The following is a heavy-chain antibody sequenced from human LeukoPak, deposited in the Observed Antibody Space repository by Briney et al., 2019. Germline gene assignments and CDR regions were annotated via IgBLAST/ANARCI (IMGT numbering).Heavy chain of an antibody. V-gene: IGHV4-38-2*02. Sequence: SETLSLTCTVSGYSTSSGYYWGWIRQPPGKGLEWIGNIYHRGSTYYNPSLKSRVTISVDTSKNQFSLKMSSVTAADTAVYYCARGGTSYGSGKYWGQGALVTVFS. CDR2: IYHRGST. D-gene: IGHD2-15*01. J-gene: IGHJ4*02. CDR3: ARGGTSYGSGKY. CDR1: GYSTSSGYY.